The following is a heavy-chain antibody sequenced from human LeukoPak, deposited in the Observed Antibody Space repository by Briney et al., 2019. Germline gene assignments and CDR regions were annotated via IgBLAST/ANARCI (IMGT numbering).Heavy chain of an antibody. CDR1: GGSISSGDYY. D-gene: IGHD4-11*01. CDR3: AGRPYSNYVTYAFDI. V-gene: IGHV4-61*02. Sequence: PSETLSLTCTGSGGSISSGDYYWSWIRQPAGKGLEWIGRIYTSGSTNYNPSIKSRATISVDTSKNQFSLKLSSVTAADTAVYYCAGRPYSNYVTYAFDIWGQGTMVTVSS. J-gene: IGHJ3*02. CDR2: IYTSGST.